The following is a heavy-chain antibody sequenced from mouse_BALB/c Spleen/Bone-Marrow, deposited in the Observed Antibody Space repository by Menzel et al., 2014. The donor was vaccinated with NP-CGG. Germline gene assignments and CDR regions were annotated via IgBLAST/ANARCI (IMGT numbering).Heavy chain of an antibody. Sequence: VNVVESGAELVRPGASVKLSCKTSGYIFTSYWIHWVKQRSGQGLEWIARIYPGSGSTYYNEKFEGKATLTADKSSSTAYMQLSSLKSEDSAVYFCASGVTTGWFVYWGQGTLVTVSA. V-gene: IGHV1-76*01. D-gene: IGHD2-2*01. J-gene: IGHJ3*01. CDR2: IYPGSGST. CDR1: GYIFTSYW. CDR3: ASGVTTGWFVY.